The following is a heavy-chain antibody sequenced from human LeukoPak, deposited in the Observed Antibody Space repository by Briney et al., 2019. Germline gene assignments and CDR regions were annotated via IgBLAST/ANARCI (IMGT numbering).Heavy chain of an antibody. D-gene: IGHD1-14*01. Sequence: SETLSLTCTVSGGSISDYYYNWIRQPPGKGLEWIAYFYYRGTTNYNPSLKSRVTISVDTSKNQFSLKLSSVTAADTAVYYCATSVEPPHAFDIWGRGTLVTVSS. CDR2: FYYRGTT. CDR3: ATSVEPPHAFDI. CDR1: GGSISDYY. J-gene: IGHJ3*02. V-gene: IGHV4-59*01.